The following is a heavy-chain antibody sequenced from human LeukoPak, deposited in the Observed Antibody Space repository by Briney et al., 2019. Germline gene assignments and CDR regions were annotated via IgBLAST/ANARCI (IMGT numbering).Heavy chain of an antibody. D-gene: IGHD3-22*01. V-gene: IGHV4-34*01. Sequence: SETLSLTCTVSGGSISSYYWSWIRQPPGKGLEWIGEINHSGSTNYNPSLKSRVTISVDTSKNQFSLKLSSVTAADTAVYYCARLPYYYDSSGFPYWGQGTLVTVFS. J-gene: IGHJ4*02. CDR3: ARLPYYYDSSGFPY. CDR2: INHSGST. CDR1: GGSISSYY.